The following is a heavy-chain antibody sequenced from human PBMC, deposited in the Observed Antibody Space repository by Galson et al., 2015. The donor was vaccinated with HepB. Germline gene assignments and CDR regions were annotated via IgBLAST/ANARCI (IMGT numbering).Heavy chain of an antibody. J-gene: IGHJ5*02. V-gene: IGHV1-18*04. CDR2: ISAYNGNT. Sequence: SVKVSCKASGYTFTSYGISWVRQAPGQGLERMGWISAYNGNTNYAQKLQGRVTMTTDTSTSTAYMELRSLRSDDTAIYYCARRGYSAYEGAWFDPWGQGTLVTVSS. D-gene: IGHD5-12*01. CDR3: ARRGYSAYEGAWFDP. CDR1: GYTFTSYG.